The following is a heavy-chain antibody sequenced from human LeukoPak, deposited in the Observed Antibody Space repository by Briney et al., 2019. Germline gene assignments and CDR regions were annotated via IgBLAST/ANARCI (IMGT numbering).Heavy chain of an antibody. CDR2: IRSKAYGGTT. Sequence: AGGSLRLSCAASGITFSRYSTDWVRQAPGKGLEWVGFIRSKAYGGTTEYAASVKGRFTISRDDSKSIAYLQMNSLKTEDTAVYYCTRGRGIWSLNAFDIWGQGTMVTVSS. D-gene: IGHD3-16*01. V-gene: IGHV3-49*04. CDR1: GITFSRYS. CDR3: TRGRGIWSLNAFDI. J-gene: IGHJ3*02.